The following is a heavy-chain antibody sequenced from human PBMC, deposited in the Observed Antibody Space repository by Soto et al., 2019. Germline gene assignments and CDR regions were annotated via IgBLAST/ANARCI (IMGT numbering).Heavy chain of an antibody. Sequence: SETLSLTCAVSGGSISSGGYYWAWVRQPPGKGLEWIGSVYYSGKTYYNPSLKNRVTISEDTSKNQFSLKLSSVTAADTAVFYCARLIHCKTTSCYFDYWGQGTLVTVSS. D-gene: IGHD2-2*01. CDR3: ARLIHCKTTSCYFDY. CDR2: VYYSGKT. V-gene: IGHV4-39*01. CDR1: GGSISSGGYY. J-gene: IGHJ4*02.